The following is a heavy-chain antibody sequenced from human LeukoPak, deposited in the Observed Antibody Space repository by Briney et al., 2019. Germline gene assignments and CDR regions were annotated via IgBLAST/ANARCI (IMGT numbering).Heavy chain of an antibody. Sequence: GGSLRLSCATSGFTFSSSAMSWVRQAPGKGLEWVSTLSGSGITTYYADSVKGRFTISRDNSKNTLCLQMNSLRAEDTAVYYCAKGIYSSGWSYFDYWGHGTLVTVSS. CDR2: LSGSGITT. CDR1: GFTFSSSA. J-gene: IGHJ4*01. V-gene: IGHV3-23*01. CDR3: AKGIYSSGWSYFDY. D-gene: IGHD6-19*01.